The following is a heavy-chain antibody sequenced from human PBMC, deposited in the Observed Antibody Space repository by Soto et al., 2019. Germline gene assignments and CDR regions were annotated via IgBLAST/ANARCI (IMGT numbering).Heavy chain of an antibody. CDR2: IIPIFGTA. Sequence: QVQLVPSGAEVKKPGSSVKVSCKASGGTFSSYAISWVRQAPGQGLEWMGGIIPIFGTANYAQKFQGRGTITADESTSTAYMEQSSLRSEDKSVYYCAGGRAAAGGCYFDYWGQVTLVTGS. CDR1: GGTFSSYA. D-gene: IGHD6-13*01. J-gene: IGHJ4*02. V-gene: IGHV1-69*01. CDR3: AGGRAAAGGCYFDY.